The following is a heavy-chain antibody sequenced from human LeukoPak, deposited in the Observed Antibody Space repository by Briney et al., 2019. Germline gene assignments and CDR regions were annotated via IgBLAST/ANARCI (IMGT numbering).Heavy chain of an antibody. D-gene: IGHD6-13*01. CDR1: GFTFSDYY. J-gene: IGHJ4*02. Sequence: PGGSLRLSCAASGFTFSDYYLSWVRQAPRKGLEWVSSISSSDTNTIYYADSVKGRFTISRDNAKNSLYLQMNSLRAEDTAVYYCARDLMGIAYRGAFYYWGQGTLVTVSS. CDR3: ARDLMGIAYRGAFYY. CDR2: ISSSDTNTI. V-gene: IGHV3-11*01.